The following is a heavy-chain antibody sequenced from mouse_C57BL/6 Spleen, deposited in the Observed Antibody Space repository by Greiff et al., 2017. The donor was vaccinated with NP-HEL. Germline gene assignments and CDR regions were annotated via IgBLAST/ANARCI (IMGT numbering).Heavy chain of an antibody. CDR1: GFSLTSYA. CDR2: IWTGGGT. J-gene: IGHJ3*01. V-gene: IGHV2-9-1*01. D-gene: IGHD2-4*01. Sequence: VQLQESGPGLVAPSQSLSITCTVSGFSLTSYAISWVRQPPGKGLEWLGVIWTGGGTNYNSALKSRLSISKDNSKSQVFLKMNSLQTDDTARYYCARTYDYDEEAWFAYWGQGTLVTVSA. CDR3: ARTYDYDEEAWFAY.